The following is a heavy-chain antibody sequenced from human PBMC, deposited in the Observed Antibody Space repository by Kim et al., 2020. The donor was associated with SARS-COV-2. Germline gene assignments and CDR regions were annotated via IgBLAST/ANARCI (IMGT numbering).Heavy chain of an antibody. Sequence: ASVKVSCKASGYTFTGYYMHWVRQAPGQGLEWMGWINPNSGGTNYAQKFQGRVTMTRDTSISTAYMELSRLRSDDTAVYYCARSLGVATVTPQDYWGQGTLVTVSS. V-gene: IGHV1-2*02. D-gene: IGHD4-17*01. J-gene: IGHJ4*02. CDR1: GYTFTGYY. CDR2: INPNSGGT. CDR3: ARSLGVATVTPQDY.